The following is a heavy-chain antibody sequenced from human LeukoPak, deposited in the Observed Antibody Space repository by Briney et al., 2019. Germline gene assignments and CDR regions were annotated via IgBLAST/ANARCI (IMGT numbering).Heavy chain of an antibody. CDR3: ARGLEVVSTRP. CDR2: INHSGST. J-gene: IGHJ5*02. V-gene: IGHV4-34*01. CDR1: GGSFSGYY. Sequence: PSETLSLTCAVYGGSFSGYYWSWIRQPPGKGLEWIGEINHSGSTNYNPSLKSRVTISVDTSKNQFSLKLSSVTAADTAVYYFARGLEVVSTRPWGQGTLVSVSS. D-gene: IGHD3-22*01.